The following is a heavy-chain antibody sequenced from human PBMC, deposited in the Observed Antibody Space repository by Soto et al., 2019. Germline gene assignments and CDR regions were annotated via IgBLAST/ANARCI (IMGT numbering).Heavy chain of an antibody. J-gene: IGHJ5*02. V-gene: IGHV1-69*13. CDR1: GGTFSSYA. CDR2: IIPIFGTA. Sequence: RASVKVSCKASGGTFSSYAISWVRQAPGQGLEWMGGIIPIFGTANYAQKFQGRVTITADESTSTAYMELSSLRSEDTAVYYCARAERDYGDYAGWFDPWGQGTLVTVSS. CDR3: ARAERDYGDYAGWFDP. D-gene: IGHD4-17*01.